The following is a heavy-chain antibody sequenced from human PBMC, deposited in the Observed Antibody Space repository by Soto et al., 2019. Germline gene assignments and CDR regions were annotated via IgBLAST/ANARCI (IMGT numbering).Heavy chain of an antibody. CDR2: ISSSSSYI. CDR1: GFTFSTYS. V-gene: IGHV3-21*01. CDR3: AREVSSSFSSYFDY. D-gene: IGHD6-13*01. Sequence: EVQLVESGGGLVKPGGSLRLSCAASGFTFSTYSMNWVRQAPGKGLEWVSFISSSSSYIYYADSVKGRFTTSRDNAKNSLYLQMNSLRAEDTAVYYCAREVSSSFSSYFDYWGQGTLVTVSS. J-gene: IGHJ4*02.